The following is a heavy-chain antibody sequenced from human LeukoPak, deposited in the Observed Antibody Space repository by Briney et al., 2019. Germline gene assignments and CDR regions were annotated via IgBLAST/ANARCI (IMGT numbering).Heavy chain of an antibody. D-gene: IGHD3-10*01. CDR3: VKSAYGSGSYYSYFDY. V-gene: IGHV3-30*18. CDR2: ISYDGSKK. J-gene: IGHJ4*02. CDR1: GFTVSSYG. Sequence: GGSLRLSCAASGFTVSSYGMHWVSQARGKGLDWVAVISYDGSKKYYADSVKGRFTISRDNSKNTLYLQMNSLRAEDTAVYYCVKSAYGSGSYYSYFDYWGQGTLVTVSP.